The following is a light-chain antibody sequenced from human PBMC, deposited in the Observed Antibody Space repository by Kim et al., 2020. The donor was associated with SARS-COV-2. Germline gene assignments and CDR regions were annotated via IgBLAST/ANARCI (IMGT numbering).Light chain of an antibody. Sequence: ASVGDRVTIPCRASQSISSHLHWYQQKPGKAPKVLIYGASTLQSGVPSRFSGSGSEKEFTLTISSLQPEDFATYFCQHTYTTPRTFGQGTKVDIK. CDR1: QSISSH. V-gene: IGKV1-39*01. J-gene: IGKJ1*01. CDR2: GAS. CDR3: QHTYTTPRT.